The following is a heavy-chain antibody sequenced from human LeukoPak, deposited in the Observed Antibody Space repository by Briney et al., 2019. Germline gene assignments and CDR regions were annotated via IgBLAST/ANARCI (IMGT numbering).Heavy chain of an antibody. CDR3: ARCIVGATTSFDY. V-gene: IGHV4-59*01. J-gene: IGHJ4*02. D-gene: IGHD1-26*01. CDR1: GASISSYY. CDR2: IYYSGST. Sequence: PSETLSLTCTVSGASISSYYWSWIRQPPGKGLEWIGYIYYSGSTNYNPSLKSRVTISVDTSKNQFSLKLSSVNAADTAVYYCARCIVGATTSFDYWGQGTLVTVSS.